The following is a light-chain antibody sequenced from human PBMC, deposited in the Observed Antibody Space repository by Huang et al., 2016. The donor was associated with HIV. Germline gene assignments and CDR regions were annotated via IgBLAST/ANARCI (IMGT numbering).Light chain of an antibody. J-gene: IGKJ2*01. CDR3: QQYNSYSYT. Sequence: DIQMTQSTSTLSASVGDRVTITCRASQCISSWLSWYQQKPGKAPKLLIYKASSLESGVPSRFSGSGSGTEFTLTISSLQPDDFATYYCQQYNSYSYTFGQGTKLEIK. CDR1: QCISSW. V-gene: IGKV1-5*03. CDR2: KAS.